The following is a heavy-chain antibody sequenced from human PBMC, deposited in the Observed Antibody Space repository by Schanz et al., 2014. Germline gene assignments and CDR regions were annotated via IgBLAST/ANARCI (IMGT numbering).Heavy chain of an antibody. V-gene: IGHV3-23*04. CDR1: GFTFRGYA. CDR3: AADLWFGAVWGVW. Sequence: MQLVESGGGVVQPGRSLRLSCAASGFTFRGYAMSWVRQAPGRGLEWVSSFNDGGVNKYYADSVKGRFTISSDNSKSALYLKINTLQTEDTAVYYCAADLWFGAVWGVWWGQGTLVTVSS. D-gene: IGHD3-10*01. J-gene: IGHJ4*02. CDR2: FNDGGVNK.